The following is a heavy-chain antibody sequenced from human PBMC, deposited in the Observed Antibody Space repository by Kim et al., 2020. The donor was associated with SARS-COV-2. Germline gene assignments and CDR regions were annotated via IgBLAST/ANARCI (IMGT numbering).Heavy chain of an antibody. J-gene: IGHJ5*02. V-gene: IGHV4-59*13. CDR1: GCSISSYY. CDR2: IYYSGST. D-gene: IGHD2-15*01. Sequence: SETLSLTCTVSGCSISSYYWSWIRQPPGKGLEWIGYIYYSGSTNYNPSLKSRVTITVDTSKNQISLKLSSVTAADTAVYYCARLRGGNNWFDPWGQGTLV. CDR3: ARLRGGNNWFDP.